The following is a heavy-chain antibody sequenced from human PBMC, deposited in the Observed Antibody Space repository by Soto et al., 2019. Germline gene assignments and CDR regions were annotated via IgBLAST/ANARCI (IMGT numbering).Heavy chain of an antibody. CDR2: INRDGSAT. D-gene: IGHD3-16*01. CDR1: GFTFSSYW. Sequence: EVKLVESGGGLVQPGGSLRLSCAASGFTFSSYWMHWVRQVPGKGLVWVSRINRDGSATNYADSVKGRFTISREYAKNXXYLQMNSLRAEDTAVYYCVRDDVEDVWGTRYGMDVWGQGTTVTVSS. CDR3: VRDDVEDVWGTRYGMDV. J-gene: IGHJ6*02. V-gene: IGHV3-74*01.